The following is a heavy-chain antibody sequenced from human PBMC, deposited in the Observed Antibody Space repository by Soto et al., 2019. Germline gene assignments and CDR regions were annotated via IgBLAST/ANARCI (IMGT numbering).Heavy chain of an antibody. CDR3: AKDIGVGALPYGMDV. CDR2: ISYDGSNK. Sequence: PVGSLRLSCAASGFTFSSYGMHWVRQAPGKGLEWVAVISYDGSNKYYADSVKGRFTISRDNSKNTLYLQMNSLRAEDTAVYYCAKDIGVGALPYGMDVWGQGTTVTVSS. V-gene: IGHV3-30*18. J-gene: IGHJ6*02. CDR1: GFTFSSYG. D-gene: IGHD1-26*01.